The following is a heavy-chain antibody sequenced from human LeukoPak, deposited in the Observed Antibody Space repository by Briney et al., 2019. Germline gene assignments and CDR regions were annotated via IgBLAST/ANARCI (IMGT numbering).Heavy chain of an antibody. J-gene: IGHJ5*02. D-gene: IGHD2-15*01. Sequence: PSETLSLTCTVSGGSISSYYWSWIRQPPGKGLEWIGYIYYSGSTNYNPSLKSPVTISVDPSKNQFSLKLSSVTAADTAVYYCARDVGYCSGGSCYANWFDPWGQGTLVTVSS. CDR1: GGSISSYY. CDR3: ARDVGYCSGGSCYANWFDP. CDR2: IYYSGST. V-gene: IGHV4-59*01.